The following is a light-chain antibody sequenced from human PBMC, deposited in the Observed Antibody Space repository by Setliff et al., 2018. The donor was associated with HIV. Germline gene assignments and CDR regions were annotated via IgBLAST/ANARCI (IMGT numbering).Light chain of an antibody. CDR2: GVN. CDR3: SSYSSINTQM. J-gene: IGLJ1*01. CDR1: SSDIGGYNF. Sequence: QSVLAQPASVSGSPGQSITISCTGSSSDIGGYNFVSWYQQHPGTAPKLIIYGVNYRPSGVSSRFSGSKSGNTASLTISGLQAEDEVDYYCSSYSSINTQMFGTGTKVTVL. V-gene: IGLV2-14*01.